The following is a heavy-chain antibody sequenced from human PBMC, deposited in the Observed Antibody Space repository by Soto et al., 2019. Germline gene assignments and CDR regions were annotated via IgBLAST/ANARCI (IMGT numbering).Heavy chain of an antibody. CDR1: GYALSSDA. D-gene: IGHD3-16*01. CDR3: ASDGGACVYRLSYYYYLSLDV. Sequence: QVQLVQSGAEEKQPGASVRLSCKASGYALSSDAMHWVRQAPGQRLEWMGWINIGSGNTEYSQNFQDRSTITRDTSSSTVYMELNSLRSDDTAVYYCASDGGACVYRLSYYYYLSLDVWGQATMLTVSS. J-gene: IGHJ6*01. CDR2: INIGSGNT. V-gene: IGHV1-3*05.